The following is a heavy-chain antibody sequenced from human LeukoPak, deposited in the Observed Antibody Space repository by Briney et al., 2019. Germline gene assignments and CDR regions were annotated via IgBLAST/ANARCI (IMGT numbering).Heavy chain of an antibody. V-gene: IGHV1-18*01. J-gene: IGHJ4*02. CDR2: ISVNNGNT. CDR1: GYTFSNYD. Sequence: ASVSVSCKASGYTFSNYDINWVRQAPGQGLEWMGWISVNNGNTNYAQTLQGRVTMTTDTSTSTAYMELSSLRSDDTAVYYCARDSSRYYFDYWGQGTLVTVSS. CDR3: ARDSSRYYFDY.